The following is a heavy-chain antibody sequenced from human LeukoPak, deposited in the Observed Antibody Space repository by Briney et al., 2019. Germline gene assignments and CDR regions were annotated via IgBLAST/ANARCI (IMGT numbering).Heavy chain of an antibody. CDR3: ARVGATGYYDILTGYRYLDY. D-gene: IGHD3-9*01. V-gene: IGHV3-74*01. CDR1: GFTLSSYW. CDR2: VSLDGSTT. J-gene: IGHJ4*02. Sequence: GGSLRLSCAASGFTLSSYWMYWVRQAPGKGLVWVSLVSLDGSTTTYADSVKGRFTISRDNAKNSLYLQMNSLRAEDTAVYYCARVGATGYYDILTGYRYLDYWGQGTLVTVSS.